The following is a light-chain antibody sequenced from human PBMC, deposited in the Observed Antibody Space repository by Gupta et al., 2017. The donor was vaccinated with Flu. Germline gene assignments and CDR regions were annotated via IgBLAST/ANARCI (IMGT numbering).Light chain of an antibody. Sequence: EIVLTQATGTLSLSPGERATRSCRASQSLSSNYLAWYQQKPCQTPRLLVFHASSRDSGITDRFSGSGSGTDFTLTISRREPEDFAVYYCQHYYNEPPRTFGQGTKVEIK. V-gene: IGKV3-20*01. CDR2: HAS. CDR1: QSLSSNY. J-gene: IGKJ1*01. CDR3: QHYYNEPPRT.